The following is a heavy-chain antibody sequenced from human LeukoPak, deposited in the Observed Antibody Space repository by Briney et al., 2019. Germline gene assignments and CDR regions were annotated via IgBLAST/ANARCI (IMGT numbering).Heavy chain of an antibody. J-gene: IGHJ5*02. V-gene: IGHV4-34*01. CDR3: ARGLQYGSGSYLLWFDP. CDR2: INHSGST. Sequence: PSETLSLTCAVYGGSFSGYYWSWIRQPPGKGLKWIGEINHSGSTNYNPSLKSRVTISVDTSKNQFSLKLSSVTAADTAVYYCARGLQYGSGSYLLWFDPWGQGTLVTVSS. D-gene: IGHD3-10*01. CDR1: GGSFSGYY.